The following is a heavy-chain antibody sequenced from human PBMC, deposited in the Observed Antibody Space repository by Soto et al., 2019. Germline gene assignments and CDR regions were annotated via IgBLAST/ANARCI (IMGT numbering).Heavy chain of an antibody. CDR2: ISWDSSTI. CDR1: GFTLDNCG. V-gene: IGHV3-9*01. J-gene: IGHJ4*02. D-gene: IGHD2-15*01. CDR3: VQGRYPTMATPLDH. Sequence: EVQLVESGGGLVQPGRSLRLSCAASGFTLDNCGMHWVRQAPGKGLEWVAGISWDSSTIGYADSVKGRFIISRDDAKNSLYLQMDSLRGEDTALYYCVQGRYPTMATPLDHWGQGTQVIVSS.